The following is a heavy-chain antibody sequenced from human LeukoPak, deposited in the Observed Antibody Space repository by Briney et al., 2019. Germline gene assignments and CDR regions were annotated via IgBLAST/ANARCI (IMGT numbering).Heavy chain of an antibody. CDR3: ARSDGYCSSTSCQNIDY. J-gene: IGHJ4*02. V-gene: IGHV1-46*01. D-gene: IGHD2-2*03. CDR2: INPSGGPT. Sequence: ASVKVSCKASGYTFSNYHIHWVRQAPGQGLEWMGIINPSGGPTIYAQKFQGRVTMTRDTSTSTAYMELRSLRSDDTAVYYCARSDGYCSSTSCQNIDYWGQGTLVTVSS. CDR1: GYTFSNYH.